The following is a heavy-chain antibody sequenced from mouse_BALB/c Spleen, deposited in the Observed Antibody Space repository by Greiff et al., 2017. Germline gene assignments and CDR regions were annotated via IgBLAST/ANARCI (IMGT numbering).Heavy chain of an antibody. J-gene: IGHJ2*01. CDR3: ARRGFYYGNFDY. Sequence: EVKLQESGPGLVKPSQSLSLTCSVTGYSITSGYYWNWIRQFPGNKLEWMGYISYDGSNNYNPSLKNRISITRDTSKNQFFLKLNSVTTEDTATYYCARRGFYYGNFDYWGQGTTLTVSS. CDR2: ISYDGSN. D-gene: IGHD2-1*01. V-gene: IGHV3-6*02. CDR1: GYSITSGYY.